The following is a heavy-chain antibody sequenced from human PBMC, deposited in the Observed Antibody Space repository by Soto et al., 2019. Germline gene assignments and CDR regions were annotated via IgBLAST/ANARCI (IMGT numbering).Heavy chain of an antibody. CDR1: GFTFSSYA. D-gene: IGHD3-10*01. Sequence: EVQLLESGGGLVQPGGSLRLSCAASGFTFSSYAMSWVRQAPGKGLEWVSTISGSGGSTYYADSVKGRFTISRDNSKNTLYVQMNSLRAEDTAVYYCARGSGTSRSRYFDYWGQGTLVTVSS. CDR3: ARGSGTSRSRYFDY. V-gene: IGHV3-23*01. J-gene: IGHJ4*02. CDR2: ISGSGGST.